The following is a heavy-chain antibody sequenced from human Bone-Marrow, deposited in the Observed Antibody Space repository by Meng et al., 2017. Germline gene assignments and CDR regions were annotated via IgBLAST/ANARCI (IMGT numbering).Heavy chain of an antibody. D-gene: IGHD1-1*01. CDR1: GGSFSGYY. V-gene: IGHV4-34*01. J-gene: IGHJ1*01. CDR2: INHSGST. CDR3: ARGTRPLLFQH. Sequence: QVEQPQWGAGLLKPSETLSLTCAVYGGSFSGYYWSWIRQPPGKGLEWIGEINHSGSTNYNPSLKSRVTISVDTSKNQFSLKLSSVTAADTAVYYCARGTRPLLFQHWGQGTLVTVSS.